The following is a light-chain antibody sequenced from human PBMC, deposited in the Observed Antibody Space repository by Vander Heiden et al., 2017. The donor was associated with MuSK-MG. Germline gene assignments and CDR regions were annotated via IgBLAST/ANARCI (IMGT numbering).Light chain of an antibody. V-gene: IGLV3-19*01. CDR2: GKN. CDR1: SLRSYY. J-gene: IGLJ3*02. CDR3: NSRDSSGNPKWV. Sequence: SSELTQDPAVSVALGQTVRITCQGDSLRSYYASWYQQKPGQAPVLVIYGKNNRPSGIPDRFSGSSSGNTASLTITGAQAEDEADYYCNSRDSSGNPKWVFGGGTKLTV.